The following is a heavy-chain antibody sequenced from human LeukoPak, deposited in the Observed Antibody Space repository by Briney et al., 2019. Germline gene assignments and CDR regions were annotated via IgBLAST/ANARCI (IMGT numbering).Heavy chain of an antibody. CDR2: IIPILGIA. V-gene: IGHV1-69*04. Sequence: ASVKVSCKASGGTLSSYAISWVRQAPGQGLEWMGRIIPILGIANYAQKFQGRVTITADKSTSTAYMELSSLRSEDTAVYCCARERDGYNWNWYYFDYWGQGTLVTVSS. CDR3: ARERDGYNWNWYYFDY. D-gene: IGHD1-1*01. J-gene: IGHJ4*02. CDR1: GGTLSSYA.